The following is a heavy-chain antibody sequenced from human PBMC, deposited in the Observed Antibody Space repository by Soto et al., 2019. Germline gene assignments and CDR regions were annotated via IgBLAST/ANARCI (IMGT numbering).Heavy chain of an antibody. Sequence: QVTLKESGPVLVKPTETLTLTCTVSGFSLSNARMGVSWIRQPPGKALEWLAHIFSNDEKSYSTSLKSRLTISKDTSKSQVVLTMTNMDPVDTATYYCARIRGDYDILTGYYTGAGIFDYWGQGTLVTVSS. V-gene: IGHV2-26*01. CDR1: GFSLSNARMG. J-gene: IGHJ4*02. CDR3: ARIRGDYDILTGYYTGAGIFDY. D-gene: IGHD3-9*01. CDR2: IFSNDEK.